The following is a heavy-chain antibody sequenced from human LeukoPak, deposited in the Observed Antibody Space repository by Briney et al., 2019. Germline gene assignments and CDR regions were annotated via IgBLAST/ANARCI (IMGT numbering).Heavy chain of an antibody. J-gene: IGHJ4*02. V-gene: IGHV3-21*01. D-gene: IGHD6-13*01. CDR3: GRQYSSSWYGYFDY. Sequence: PGGSLSLSCAASGLTFSSYSVIWVRQAPGEGVEWVSSISRSSSYIYYADSVKGRFTISRDNDKNSLYLQMNSLRAEDTVVYYCGRQYSSSWYGYFDYWGQGTLVTVSS. CDR2: ISRSSSYI. CDR1: GLTFSSYS.